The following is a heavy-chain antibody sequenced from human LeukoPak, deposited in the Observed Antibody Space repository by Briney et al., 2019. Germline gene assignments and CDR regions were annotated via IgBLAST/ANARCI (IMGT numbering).Heavy chain of an antibody. V-gene: IGHV3-30*18. CDR1: GFTFSDYG. CDR3: AKGGVSDIGSWYGDYFDY. Sequence: GESLKISCEASGFTFSDYGMHWVRQAPGKGLEWVAVVSADQSHKQHADSVKGRVTISRDNSKNTLYLQLNSLRSEDTAVYYCAKGGVSDIGSWYGDYFDYWGQGTLVTVSS. CDR2: VSADQSHK. J-gene: IGHJ4*02. D-gene: IGHD6-13*01.